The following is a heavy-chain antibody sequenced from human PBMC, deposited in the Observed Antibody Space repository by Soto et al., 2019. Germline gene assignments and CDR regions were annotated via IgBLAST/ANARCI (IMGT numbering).Heavy chain of an antibody. D-gene: IGHD1-26*01. Sequence: PVGSLRLSCAVSGFTFSTYWMHWVRQAPGKGLVWVSRINNDGSTTNYADSVKGRFTISRDSAKNTLYLQMDSLRAEDTAVYYCVAKGVGAPAYWGQGTLVTVSS. J-gene: IGHJ4*02. CDR2: INNDGSTT. CDR3: VAKGVGAPAY. CDR1: GFTFSTYW. V-gene: IGHV3-74*01.